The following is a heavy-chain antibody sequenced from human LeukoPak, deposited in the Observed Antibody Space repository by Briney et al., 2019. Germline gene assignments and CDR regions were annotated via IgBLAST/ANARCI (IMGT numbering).Heavy chain of an antibody. Sequence: GSSVKVSCKASGGTFSSYAISWVRQAPGQGLEWMGGIIPIFGTANYAQKFQGRVTITTDESTSTAYMELSSLRSEDTAVYYCARVRHYDFWSGYHLFDYWGQGTLVTVSS. V-gene: IGHV1-69*05. J-gene: IGHJ4*02. CDR2: IIPIFGTA. D-gene: IGHD3-3*01. CDR1: GGTFSSYA. CDR3: ARVRHYDFWSGYHLFDY.